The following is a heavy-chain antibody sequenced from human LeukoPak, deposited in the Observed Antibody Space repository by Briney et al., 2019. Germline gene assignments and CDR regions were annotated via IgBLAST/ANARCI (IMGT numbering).Heavy chain of an antibody. CDR3: AKDPFAAALYYFDY. Sequence: GGSLRLSCAASGFTFSSYAMSWVRQAPGKGLEWVSAISGSGGSTYYADSVKGRFTISRDISKNTLYLQMSSLRADDTAVYYCAKDPFAAALYYFDYWGQGALVTVSS. CDR1: GFTFSSYA. CDR2: ISGSGGST. V-gene: IGHV3-23*01. J-gene: IGHJ4*02. D-gene: IGHD2-2*01.